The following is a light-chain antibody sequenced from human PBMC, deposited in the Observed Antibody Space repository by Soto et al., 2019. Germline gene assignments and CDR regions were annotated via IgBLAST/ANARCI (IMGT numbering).Light chain of an antibody. V-gene: IGKV1-5*03. CDR2: KAS. J-gene: IGKJ1*01. CDR1: QSISSW. Sequence: GDRVTITCRASQSISSWLAWYQQKPGKAPKVLIYKASSLESGVPSRFSGSGSGTEFTLTISSLQPDDFATYYCQQYKSYSWTFGQGTKVDIK. CDR3: QQYKSYSWT.